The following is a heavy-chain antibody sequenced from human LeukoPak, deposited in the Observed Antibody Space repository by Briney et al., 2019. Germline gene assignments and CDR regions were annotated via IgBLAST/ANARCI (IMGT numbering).Heavy chain of an antibody. V-gene: IGHV3-74*01. CDR1: GFTFSSYW. CDR2: INSDGSST. J-gene: IGHJ6*02. CDR3: ARRMSGYYGMDV. D-gene: IGHD3-10*01. Sequence: GGSLRLSCAASGFTFSSYWMHWVRQAPGKGLVWVSRINSDGSSTSYADSVKGRFTISRDNAKNTLYLQMNSLRAEDTAVYYRARRMSGYYGMDVWGQGTTVTVSS.